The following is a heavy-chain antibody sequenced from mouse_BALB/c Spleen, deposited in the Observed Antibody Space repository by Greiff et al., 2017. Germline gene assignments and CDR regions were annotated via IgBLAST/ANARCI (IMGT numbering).Heavy chain of an antibody. CDR3: ARDPYRPYYAMDY. D-gene: IGHD2-14*01. V-gene: IGHV14-3*02. CDR1: GFNIKDTY. J-gene: IGHJ4*01. Sequence: EVQLQQSGAELVKPGASVKLSCTASGFNIKDTYMHWVKQRPEQGLEWIGRIDPANGNTKYDPKFQGKATITADTSSNTAYLQLSSLTSEDTAVYYCARDPYRPYYAMDYGGQGTSVTVSS. CDR2: IDPANGNT.